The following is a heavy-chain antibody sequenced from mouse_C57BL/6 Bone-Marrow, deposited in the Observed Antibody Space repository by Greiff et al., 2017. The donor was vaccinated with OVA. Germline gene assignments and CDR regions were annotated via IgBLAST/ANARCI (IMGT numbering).Heavy chain of an antibody. CDR2: IDPENGDT. CDR1: GFNIKDDY. V-gene: IGHV14-4*01. Sequence: EVKLMESGAELVRPGASVKLSCTASGFNIKDDYMHWVKQRPEQGLEWIGWIDPENGDTEYASKFQGKATITADTSSNTAYLQLSSLTSEDTAVYYCTPGGLLPFDYWGQGTTLTVSS. CDR3: TPGGLLPFDY. D-gene: IGHD2-3*01. J-gene: IGHJ2*01.